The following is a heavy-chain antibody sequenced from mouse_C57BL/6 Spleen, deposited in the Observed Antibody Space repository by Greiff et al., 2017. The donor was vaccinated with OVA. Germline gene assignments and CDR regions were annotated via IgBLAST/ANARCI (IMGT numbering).Heavy chain of an antibody. D-gene: IGHD1-1*01. V-gene: IGHV1-19*01. CDR2: INPYNGGT. J-gene: IGHJ2*01. CDR1: GYTFTDYY. Sequence: VQLKQSGPVLVKPGASVKMSCKASGYTFTDYYMNWVKQSHGKSLEWIGVINPYNGGTSYNQKFKGKATLTVDKSSSTAYMELNSLTSEDSAVYYCAREPITTDFDYWGQGTTLTVSS. CDR3: AREPITTDFDY.